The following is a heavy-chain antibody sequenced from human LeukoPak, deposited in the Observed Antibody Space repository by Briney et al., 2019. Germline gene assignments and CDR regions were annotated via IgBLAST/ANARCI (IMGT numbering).Heavy chain of an antibody. V-gene: IGHV4-61*02. J-gene: IGHJ3*02. Sequence: SQTLSLTCTVSGGSISSGSYYWSWIRQPAGKGLEWIGRIYTSGSTNYNPSLKSRVTISVDTSKNQFSLKLSSVTAADTAVYYCAKNRGEMATIREAFDIWGQGTMVTVSS. D-gene: IGHD5-24*01. CDR2: IYTSGST. CDR3: AKNRGEMATIREAFDI. CDR1: GGSISSGSYY.